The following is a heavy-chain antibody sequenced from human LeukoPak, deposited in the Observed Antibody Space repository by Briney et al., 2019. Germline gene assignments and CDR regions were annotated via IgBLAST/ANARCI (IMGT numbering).Heavy chain of an antibody. CDR1: GFTFSNYE. Sequence: GGSLRLSCAASGFTFSNYEMNWVRQAPGKGLEWVSYISSGGSTIYYTDSVKGRFTISRDNSKNSLYLQMNSLRAEDTAIYYCARTVARIGYWGQGTLVTVSS. V-gene: IGHV3-48*03. J-gene: IGHJ4*02. D-gene: IGHD4-23*01. CDR3: ARTVARIGY. CDR2: ISSGGSTI.